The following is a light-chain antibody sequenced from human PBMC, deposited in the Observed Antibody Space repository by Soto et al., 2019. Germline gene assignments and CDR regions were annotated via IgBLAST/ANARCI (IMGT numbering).Light chain of an antibody. CDR1: QSILYSSNNKNC. J-gene: IGKJ1*01. Sequence: DIVMTQSPDSLAVSLGERATINCKSSQSILYSSNNKNCLAWYQQKPGQPPKLLIYWASSRESGVPDRFRGSGSGIDFTLTISSLQAEDVAIYYCQQYYSAPWTFGQGTKVEIK. CDR2: WAS. CDR3: QQYYSAPWT. V-gene: IGKV4-1*01.